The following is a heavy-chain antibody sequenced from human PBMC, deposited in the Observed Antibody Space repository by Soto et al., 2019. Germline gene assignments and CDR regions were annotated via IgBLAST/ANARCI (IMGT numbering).Heavy chain of an antibody. D-gene: IGHD2-2*01. CDR1: GGTFSSYA. Sequence: QAQLVQSGAEVKKPGSSVKVSCKASGGTFSSYAISWVRQAPGQGLEWMGGIIPISGTANYAQKFQGRVTITADESTSTAYMELSSLRSEDTAVYYCARSQGSSTSLELYYYYYYGMDVWGQGTTVTVSS. CDR3: ARSQGSSTSLELYYYYYYGMDV. J-gene: IGHJ6*02. CDR2: IIPISGTA. V-gene: IGHV1-69*01.